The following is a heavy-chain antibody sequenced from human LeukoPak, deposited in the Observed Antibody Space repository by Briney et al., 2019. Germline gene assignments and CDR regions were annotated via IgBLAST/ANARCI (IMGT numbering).Heavy chain of an antibody. V-gene: IGHV3-20*04. CDR1: GFTLSSYE. CDR2: VDYSGGDT. D-gene: IGHD6-13*01. Sequence: PGGSLRLSCIASGFTLSSYEMSWIRQAPGKGLEWVSSVDYSGGDTHYADSAKGRFTISRDNAKNSLYLQMNSLRAEDTALYYCARVAYSSSWYMVIGYYYYYMDVWGKGTTVTVSS. J-gene: IGHJ6*03. CDR3: ARVAYSSSWYMVIGYYYYYMDV.